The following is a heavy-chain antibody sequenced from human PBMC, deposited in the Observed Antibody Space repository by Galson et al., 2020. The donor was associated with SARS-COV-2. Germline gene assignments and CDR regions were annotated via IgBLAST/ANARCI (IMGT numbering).Heavy chain of an antibody. V-gene: IGHV4-34*01. Sequence: SQASETLSLTCAVYGGSFSGYYWSWIRQPPGKGLEWIGEINHSGSTNYNPSLKSRVTISVDTSKNQFSLKLSSVTAADTAVYYCARGFIVGATTGDAFDIWGQGTMVTVSS. J-gene: IGHJ3*02. CDR3: ARGFIVGATTGDAFDI. CDR1: GGSFSGYY. CDR2: INHSGST. D-gene: IGHD1-26*01.